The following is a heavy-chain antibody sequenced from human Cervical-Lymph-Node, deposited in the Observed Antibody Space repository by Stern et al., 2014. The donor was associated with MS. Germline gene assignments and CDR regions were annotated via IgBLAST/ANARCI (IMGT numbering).Heavy chain of an antibody. CDR1: GYSFTIYY. Sequence: VQLVQSGAEVKKPGESLKISCKLSGYSFTIYYIAWVRQMPGKGLEWMVVIYLLDYDTTYSPSFKGQVTISADKSITTAYLQWSSLRASDTAMYYCARHVQGFDYWGQGTLVTVSS. V-gene: IGHV5-51*01. CDR2: IYLLDYDT. CDR3: ARHVQGFDY. J-gene: IGHJ4*02.